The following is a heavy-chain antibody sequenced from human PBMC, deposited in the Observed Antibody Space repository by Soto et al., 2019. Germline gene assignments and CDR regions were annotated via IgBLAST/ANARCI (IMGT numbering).Heavy chain of an antibody. CDR2: ISGSGST. CDR3: AKALRFTFTTGYYMDV. J-gene: IGHJ6*03. Sequence: VQLLESGGGLVQPGGSLRLSCAASGFTVSSYAMSWVRQAPGKGLEWVSVISGSGSTYSADSVKGRFTISSDSSKNTVYLQMNSLRAEDTAVYYCAKALRFTFTTGYYMDVWGRGTTVTVSS. V-gene: IGHV3-23*01. D-gene: IGHD3-16*01. CDR1: GFTVSSYA.